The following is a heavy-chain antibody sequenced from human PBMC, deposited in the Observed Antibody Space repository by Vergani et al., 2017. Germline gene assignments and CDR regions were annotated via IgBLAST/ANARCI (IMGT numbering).Heavy chain of an antibody. CDR2: IIPIFGKA. CDR1: GGTFSSYA. D-gene: IGHD3-10*01. CDR3: AGDPSLTINFSTSAP. J-gene: IGHJ5*02. V-gene: IGHV1-69*13. Sequence: QVQLVQSGAEVKKPGSSVKVSCKASGGTFSSYAISWVRQAPGQGIEWMGRIIPIFGKANDAQKFQGRVTITADESTSTAYMELSSLRSEDTAVYYCAGDPSLTINFSTSAPWDQGTLVTVSS.